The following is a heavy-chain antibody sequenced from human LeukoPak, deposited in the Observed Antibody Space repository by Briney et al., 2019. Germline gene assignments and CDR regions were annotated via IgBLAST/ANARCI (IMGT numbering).Heavy chain of an antibody. J-gene: IGHJ6*02. D-gene: IGHD6-13*01. CDR1: GGSISSYY. CDR2: IYYSGST. V-gene: IGHV4-59*01. Sequence: PSETLSLTCTVSGGSISSYYWSWIRQPPGKGLEWIGYIYYSGSTNYNPSLKSRVTISVDTSKNQFSLKPSSVTAADTAVYYCARVNSSSWNYYYYYGMDVWGQGTTVTVSS. CDR3: ARVNSSSWNYYYYYGMDV.